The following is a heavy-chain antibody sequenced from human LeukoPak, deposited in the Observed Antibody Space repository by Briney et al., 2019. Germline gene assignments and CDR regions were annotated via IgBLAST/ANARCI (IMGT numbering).Heavy chain of an antibody. CDR2: ISYDGSNK. D-gene: IGHD3-10*01. CDR1: GFTFSSYG. J-gene: IGHJ4*02. V-gene: IGHV3-30*03. CDR3: ARDGHYGSGSSPFDY. Sequence: GGSLRLSCAASGFTFSSYGMHWVRQAPGKGLEWVAVISYDGSNKYYADSVKGRFTISRDDSKNTLYLQMNSLRAEDTAVYYCARDGHYGSGSSPFDYWGQGTLVTVSS.